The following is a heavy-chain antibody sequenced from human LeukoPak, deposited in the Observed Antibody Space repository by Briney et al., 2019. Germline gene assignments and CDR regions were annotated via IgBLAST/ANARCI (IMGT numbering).Heavy chain of an antibody. J-gene: IGHJ3*02. CDR3: ARARARYYYDSSGDRLDI. CDR2: ISGSGGST. Sequence: GGSLRLSCAASGFTFSSYGMSWVRQAPGKGLEWVSAISGSGGSTYYADSVKGRFTISRDNAKNSLYLQMNSLRAEDTAVYYCARARARYYYDSSGDRLDIWGQGTMVTVSS. CDR1: GFTFSSYG. V-gene: IGHV3-23*01. D-gene: IGHD3-22*01.